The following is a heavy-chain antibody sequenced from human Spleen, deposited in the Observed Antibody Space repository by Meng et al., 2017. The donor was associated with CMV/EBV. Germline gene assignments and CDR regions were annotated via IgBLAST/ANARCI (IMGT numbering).Heavy chain of an antibody. CDR3: ARGLLPDIVVVPAATDYYYYGMDV. CDR1: GFTFTSYS. Sequence: GGSLRLSCAASGFTFTSYSMNWVRQAPGKGLEWVSSISSSGNYIYYADSVKGRFTISRDNAKNSLYLQMNSLRAEDTAVYYCARGLLPDIVVVPAATDYYYYGMDVWGQGTTVTVSS. V-gene: IGHV3-21*01. CDR2: ISSSGNYI. J-gene: IGHJ6*02. D-gene: IGHD2-2*01.